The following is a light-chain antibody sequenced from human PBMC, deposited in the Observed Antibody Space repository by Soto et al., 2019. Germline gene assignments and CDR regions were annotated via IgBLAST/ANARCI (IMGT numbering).Light chain of an antibody. V-gene: IGLV2-8*01. CDR1: SSDVGAYNY. Sequence: QSALTQPPSASGSPGQSVTISCTGTSSDVGAYNYVSWYQQHPGKAPKLMIYDVTTRPSGVPDRFSGSKSGNTASLTVSGLQAEDEADYFCSSYTGSDNVVFGGETKLTVL. J-gene: IGLJ2*01. CDR3: SSYTGSDNVV. CDR2: DVT.